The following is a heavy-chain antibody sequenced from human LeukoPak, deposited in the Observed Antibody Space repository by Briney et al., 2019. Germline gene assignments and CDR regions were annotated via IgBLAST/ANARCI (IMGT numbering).Heavy chain of an antibody. J-gene: IGHJ4*02. CDR1: GGTFSSYT. D-gene: IGHD3-10*01. CDR3: AIGDYYGSGSYDY. V-gene: IGHV1-69*02. Sequence: SVKVSCKASGGTFSSYTISWVRQAPGQGLEWMGRIIPILGIAIYAQKFQGRVTITADKSTSTAYMELSSLRSEDTAVYYCAIGDYYGSGSYDYWGQGTLVTVSS. CDR2: IIPILGIA.